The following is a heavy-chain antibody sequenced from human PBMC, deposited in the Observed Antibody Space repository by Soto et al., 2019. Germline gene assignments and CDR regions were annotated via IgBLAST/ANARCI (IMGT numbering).Heavy chain of an antibody. J-gene: IGHJ4*02. V-gene: IGHV1-18*04. D-gene: IGHD2-15*01. CDR1: GYTFTTYG. CDR2: ISTYNGNT. CDR3: ARRGAYCSGGTCYHFDY. Sequence: ASVKVSCKASGYTFTTYGISWVRQAPGQGLEWMGWISTYNGNTNYEQKLQGRVTMTTDTLTSTAYMELRSLRSDDTAVYYCARRGAYCSGGTCYHFDYWGQGTMVTVSS.